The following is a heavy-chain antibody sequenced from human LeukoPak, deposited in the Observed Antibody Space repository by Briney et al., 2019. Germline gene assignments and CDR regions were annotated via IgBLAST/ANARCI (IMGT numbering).Heavy chain of an antibody. CDR3: ARVRYYGSGSYYDYYYYYMDV. CDR2: INPNSGGT. Sequence: ASVKVSCKAPGYTFTGYYMHWVRQAPGQGLEWMGRINPNSGGTNYAQKFQGRVTMTRDTSTSTAYMELSRLRSDDTAVYYCARVRYYGSGSYYDYYYYYMDVWGKGTTVTVSS. V-gene: IGHV1-2*06. D-gene: IGHD3-10*01. CDR1: GYTFTGYY. J-gene: IGHJ6*03.